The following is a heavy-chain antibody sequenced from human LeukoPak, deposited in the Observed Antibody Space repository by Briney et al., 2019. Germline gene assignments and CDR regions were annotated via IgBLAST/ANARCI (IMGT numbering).Heavy chain of an antibody. D-gene: IGHD4/OR15-4a*01. J-gene: IGHJ4*02. V-gene: IGHV4-59*08. CDR2: LFYTGRA. Sequence: SETLSLTCTVSRGSISSEHCAWIRQPPGKGLEWIGYLFYTGRAKYTPSLGGRATLTVDMSKNQVSLKLSSVTAADTAMYYCARLVDGANTRVDSWGQGTLVTVSS. CDR3: ARLVDGANTRVDS. CDR1: RGSISSEH.